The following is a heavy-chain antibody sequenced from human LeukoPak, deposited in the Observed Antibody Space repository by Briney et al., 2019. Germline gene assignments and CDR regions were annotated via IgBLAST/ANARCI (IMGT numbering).Heavy chain of an antibody. CDR2: TYYRSKWYT. CDR1: GDSVSTNGVA. Sequence: SQTLSLTRAISGDSVSTNGVAWNWIRQSPSRGLEWLGRTYYRSKWYTDYAVPVKSRITINPDTSKNQFSLQLNSVTPEDTAVYYCARKRSNGFDIWGQGTIVTVSS. CDR3: ARKRSNGFDI. V-gene: IGHV6-1*01. J-gene: IGHJ3*02. D-gene: IGHD6-25*01.